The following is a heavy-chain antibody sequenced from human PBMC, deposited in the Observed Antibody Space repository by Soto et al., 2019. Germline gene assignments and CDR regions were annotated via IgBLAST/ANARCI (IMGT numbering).Heavy chain of an antibody. D-gene: IGHD1-26*01. CDR2: IVVGSGNT. CDR3: AAVYSGSYYGADY. Sequence: SVKVSCKASGFTFTSSAVQWVRQARGQRLEWIGWIVVGSGNTNYAQKFQERVTISRDMSTSTAYMELSSLRSEDTALYYCAAVYSGSYYGADYWGQGTLVTVSS. V-gene: IGHV1-58*01. CDR1: GFTFTSSA. J-gene: IGHJ4*02.